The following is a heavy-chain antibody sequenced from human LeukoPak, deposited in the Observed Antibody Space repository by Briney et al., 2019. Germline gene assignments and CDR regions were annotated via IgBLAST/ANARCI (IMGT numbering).Heavy chain of an antibody. J-gene: IGHJ4*02. CDR2: IYYSGST. CDR3: ARLQEHGYDSSGYHI. CDR1: GGSISSSSYY. D-gene: IGHD3-22*01. V-gene: IGHV4-39*01. Sequence: PSETLSLTCTVSGGSISSSSYYWGWIRQPPGKGLEWIGSIYYSGSTYYNPSLKSRVTISVDTSKNQFSLKLSSVTAADTAVFYCARLQEHGYDSSGYHIWGQGTLVTVSS.